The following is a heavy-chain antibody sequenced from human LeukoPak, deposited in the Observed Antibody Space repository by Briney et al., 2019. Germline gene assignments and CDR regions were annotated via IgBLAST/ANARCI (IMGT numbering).Heavy chain of an antibody. J-gene: IGHJ1*01. D-gene: IGHD3-3*01. CDR2: ISYDGSNK. V-gene: IGHV3-30*18. CDR1: GFTFSSYG. CDR3: AKDLLGDFWSGITAGAFQH. Sequence: GRSLRLSCAASGFTFSSYGMHWVRQAPGKGLEWVAVISYDGSNKYYADSVKGRFTISRDNSKNTLYLQMNSLRAEDTAVYYCAKDLLGDFWSGITAGAFQHWGQGTLVTVSS.